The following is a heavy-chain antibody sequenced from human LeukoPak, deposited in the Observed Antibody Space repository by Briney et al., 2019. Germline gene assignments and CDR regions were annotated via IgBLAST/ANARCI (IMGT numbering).Heavy chain of an antibody. CDR2: IYQRGTT. CDR3: ARGKVTPLDY. Sequence: SETLSLTCAVYGGSFSGYYWAWVRQSPGTGLEWIGSIYQRGTTYYNPSLQSRVTISVDTSKNQFSLKLSSVTAADTAVYYCARGKVTPLDYWGQGTLVTVSS. CDR1: GGSFSGYY. V-gene: IGHV4-34*01. J-gene: IGHJ4*02. D-gene: IGHD4-11*01.